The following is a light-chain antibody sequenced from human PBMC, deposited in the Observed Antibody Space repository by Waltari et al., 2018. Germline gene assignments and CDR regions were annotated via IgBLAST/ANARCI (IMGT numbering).Light chain of an antibody. CDR1: QSVSRA. J-gene: IGKJ1*01. CDR3: QHYVRLPAT. CDR2: GAS. Sequence: EIVLTQSPGSLSSSPGERVTLSCRARQSVSRALAWYQQKPGQAPRLLIFGASNRATGIPDRFSGSGSETDFSLTSSRLEPEDFAVYYCQHYVRLPATFGRGTKVEIK. V-gene: IGKV3-20*01.